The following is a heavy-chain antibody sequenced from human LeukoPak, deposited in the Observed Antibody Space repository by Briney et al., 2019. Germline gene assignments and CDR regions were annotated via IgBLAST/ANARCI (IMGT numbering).Heavy chain of an antibody. CDR3: ARGRCSSTSCYALFY. Sequence: ASVKVSCKASGYTFTSYDINWVRQAPGQGLEWMGGIIPIFGTANYAQKFQGRVTITTDESTSTAYMELSSLRSEDTAVYYCARGRCSSTSCYALFYWGQGTLVTVSS. J-gene: IGHJ4*02. V-gene: IGHV1-69*05. CDR1: GYTFTSYD. D-gene: IGHD2-2*01. CDR2: IIPIFGTA.